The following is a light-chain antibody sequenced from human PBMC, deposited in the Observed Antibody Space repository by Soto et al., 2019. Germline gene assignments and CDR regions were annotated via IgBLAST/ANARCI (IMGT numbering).Light chain of an antibody. V-gene: IGKV1-9*01. CDR2: SAS. CDR1: QGIRTY. CDR3: ILEEYLPRT. J-gene: IGKJ1*01. Sequence: IHLTQTQYSLSASVGDRVTITCRASQGIRTYLAWYQQKSGESPKRPIYSASTVQSGVPSRFSGSGSGTDFTLTIISLQAEDGTTDCSILEEYLPRTFGQGTKV.